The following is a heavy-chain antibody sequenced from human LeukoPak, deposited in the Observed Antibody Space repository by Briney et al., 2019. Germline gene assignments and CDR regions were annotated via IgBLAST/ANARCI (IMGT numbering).Heavy chain of an antibody. CDR2: IRYDGSNE. J-gene: IGHJ4*02. Sequence: GGSLRLSCAASGFTFNNYGMHWVRQAPGKGLEWVTFIRYDGSNEYYADSVKGRFTISRDDSKNTLYLQLNSLRAEGTAVYYCAKSYCSSSSCFDFDYWGQGTLVTVSS. CDR3: AKSYCSSSSCFDFDY. CDR1: GFTFNNYG. D-gene: IGHD2-2*01. V-gene: IGHV3-30*02.